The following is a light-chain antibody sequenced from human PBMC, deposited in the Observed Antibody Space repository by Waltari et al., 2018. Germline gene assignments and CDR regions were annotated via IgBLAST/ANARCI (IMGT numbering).Light chain of an antibody. CDR2: RNN. J-gene: IGLJ3*02. V-gene: IGLV1-47*01. Sequence: QSVLTQPPSASGTPGQRVTISCSGSSSNHGRHYVSCYQHLPGTAPKPLVYRNNQRPSGVPDRFSGSKSGTSASLAISGLRSEDEADYFCAAWDDYLSAWVFGGGTKLTVL. CDR3: AAWDDYLSAWV. CDR1: SSNHGRHY.